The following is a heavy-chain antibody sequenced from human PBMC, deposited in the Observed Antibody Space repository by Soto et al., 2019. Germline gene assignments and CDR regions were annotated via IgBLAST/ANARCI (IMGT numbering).Heavy chain of an antibody. D-gene: IGHD3-22*01. CDR2: IWYDGSNK. CDR3: ARDKGDSSGWDYYYGMDV. CDR1: GFTFSSYG. Sequence: QVQLVESGGGVVQPGRSLRLSCAASGFTFSSYGMHWVRQAPGKGLEWVAVIWYDGSNKYYADSVKGRFTISRDNSKNTLYLQMNSLRAEDTAVYYCARDKGDSSGWDYYYGMDVWGQGTTVTVSS. V-gene: IGHV3-33*01. J-gene: IGHJ6*02.